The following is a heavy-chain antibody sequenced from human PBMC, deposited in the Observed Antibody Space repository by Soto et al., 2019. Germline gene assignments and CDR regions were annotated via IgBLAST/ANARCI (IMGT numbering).Heavy chain of an antibody. CDR3: ARGADAVGSEIAFEI. CDR1: GTAFSTYS. V-gene: IGHV1-69*02. Sequence: QVQLVQSGAEVKKPGSSLRVSCQVSGTAFSTYSITWVRQAPGQGLEWMGRIIPIFDIPDYAQKFQGRVTIAAQRSTKTAYMELKSLRFDEAAVYYWARGADAVGSEIAFEIGGKGTLVTVSS. CDR2: IIPIFDIP. D-gene: IGHD2-2*03. J-gene: IGHJ3*02.